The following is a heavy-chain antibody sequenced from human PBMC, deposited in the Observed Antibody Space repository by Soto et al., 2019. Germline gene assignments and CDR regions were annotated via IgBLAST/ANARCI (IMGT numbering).Heavy chain of an antibody. V-gene: IGHV4-30-4*01. CDR3: ARGLRILLIYGDYFDY. CDR2: IYYSGST. CDR1: GGSISSGDYY. J-gene: IGHJ4*02. Sequence: PSETLSLTCTVSGGSISSGDYYWSWIRQPPGKGLEWIGYIYYSGSTYYNPSLKSRVTISVDTSKNQFSLKLSSVTAADTAVYYCARGLRILLIYGDYFDYWGQGTLVTVSS. D-gene: IGHD4-17*01.